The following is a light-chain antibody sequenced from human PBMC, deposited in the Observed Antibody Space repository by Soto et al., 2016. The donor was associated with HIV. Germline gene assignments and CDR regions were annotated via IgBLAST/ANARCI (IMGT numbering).Light chain of an antibody. CDR1: NVGSKS. V-gene: IGLV3-21*03. CDR3: QVWDASTDSCV. Sequence: SYVLTQPPSLSVAPRKTARITCGGNNVGSKSVQWYQQKPGQAPILVLYDDSDRPSGIPERFSGSNSGDTATLTISRVEAGDEADYYCQVWDASTDSCVFGGRT. J-gene: IGLJ2*01. CDR2: DDS.